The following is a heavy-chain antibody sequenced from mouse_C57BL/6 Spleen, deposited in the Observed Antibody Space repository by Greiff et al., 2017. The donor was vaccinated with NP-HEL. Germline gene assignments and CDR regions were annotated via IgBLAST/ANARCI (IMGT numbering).Heavy chain of an antibody. D-gene: IGHD1-1*01. V-gene: IGHV1-26*01. CDR3: ARSSHYYGSSYWFAY. CDR1: GYTFTDYY. Sequence: EVQLQQSGPELVKPGASVKISCKASGYTFTDYYMNWVKQSHGKSLEWIGDINPNNGGTSYNQKFKGKAKLTVDKSSSTAYMERRSLTSEDSAVYYCARSSHYYGSSYWFAYWGQGTLVTVSA. J-gene: IGHJ3*01. CDR2: INPNNGGT.